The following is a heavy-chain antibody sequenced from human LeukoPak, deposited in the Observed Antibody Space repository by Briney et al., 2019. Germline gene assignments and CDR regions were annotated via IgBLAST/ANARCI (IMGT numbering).Heavy chain of an antibody. CDR2: IYTSGST. CDR3: ARESKSYDGSGFYHDS. D-gene: IGHD3-22*01. J-gene: IGHJ4*02. V-gene: IGHV4-4*07. Sequence: PSETLSLTCNVSGGSITNYFWSCIRQPAGKGLEWIGRIYTSGSTDYNPSLRSRVTMSVDTSKNQFSLKVWSVTAADTAVYYCARESKSYDGSGFYHDSWGQGTLVTVSS. CDR1: GGSITNYF.